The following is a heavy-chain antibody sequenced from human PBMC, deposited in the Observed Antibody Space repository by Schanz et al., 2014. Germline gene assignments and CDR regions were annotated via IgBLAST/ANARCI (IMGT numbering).Heavy chain of an antibody. D-gene: IGHD4-17*01. CDR2: MMPTLRQT. Sequence: QVRLVQSGAEVKKPGSSVKVSCKSSGATFNSYAFGWVRQAPGQGFEWVGSMMPTLRQTRYAQKFEERVIITADTSTTTVYMDLASLTSDDTAVYFCARIIDGDYLYWGQGTLVTVSS. V-gene: IGHV1-69*04. CDR3: ARIIDGDYLY. CDR1: GATFNSYA. J-gene: IGHJ4*02.